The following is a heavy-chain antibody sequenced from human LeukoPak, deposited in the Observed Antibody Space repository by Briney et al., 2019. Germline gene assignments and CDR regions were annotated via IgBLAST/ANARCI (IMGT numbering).Heavy chain of an antibody. CDR1: GGSISSYY. Sequence: SETLSLTCTVSGGSISSYYWSWIRQPPGKGLEWIGYIYYGGSTNYNPSLKSRVTISVDTSKNQFSLKLSSVTAADTAVYYCARVITIFGVVTPDDAFDIWGQGTMVTVSS. D-gene: IGHD3-3*01. CDR3: ARVITIFGVVTPDDAFDI. J-gene: IGHJ3*02. V-gene: IGHV4-59*01. CDR2: IYYGGST.